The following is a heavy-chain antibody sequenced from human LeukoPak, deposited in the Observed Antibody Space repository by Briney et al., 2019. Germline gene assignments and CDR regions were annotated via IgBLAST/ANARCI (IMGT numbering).Heavy chain of an antibody. D-gene: IGHD2-2*02. CDR3: ARESQDIVVVPAAILGNDAFDI. CDR1: GGTFSSYA. J-gene: IGHJ3*02. V-gene: IGHV1-69*04. Sequence: SVKVSCKASGGTFSSYAISWVRQAPGQGLEWMGRIIPILGIANYAQKFQGRVTITADKSTSTAYMELSSLRSEDTAVYYCARESQDIVVVPAAILGNDAFDIWGQGTMVTVSS. CDR2: IIPILGIA.